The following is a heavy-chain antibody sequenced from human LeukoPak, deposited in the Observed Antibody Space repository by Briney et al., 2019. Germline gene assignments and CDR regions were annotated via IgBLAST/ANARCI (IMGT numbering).Heavy chain of an antibody. CDR3: ARLEDGSGNWFYFDY. CDR2: IYSGGST. J-gene: IGHJ4*02. Sequence: PGGFLRLSCAASGFTVSSNYMSWVRQAPGKGLEWVSVIYSGGSTYYADSVKGRFTISRDNSKNTLYLQMNSLRVEDTAVYYCARLEDGSGNWFYFDYWGQGTLVTVSS. V-gene: IGHV3-53*01. D-gene: IGHD3-10*01. CDR1: GFTVSSNY.